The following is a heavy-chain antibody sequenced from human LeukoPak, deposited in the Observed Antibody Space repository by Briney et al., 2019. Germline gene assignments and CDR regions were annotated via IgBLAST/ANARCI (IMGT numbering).Heavy chain of an antibody. V-gene: IGHV4-34*01. Sequence: SETLSLTCGVHGSSFTGYYWTWIRKPPGKGLEWIGEINHSGNTNYNASLKSRVSISVDTSKSQSSLDLTSVTASDTAVYYCARGRDYYDRSGRLDFWDQGTLVTVSS. J-gene: IGHJ4*02. CDR1: GSSFTGYY. CDR2: INHSGNT. CDR3: ARGRDYYDRSGRLDF. D-gene: IGHD3-22*01.